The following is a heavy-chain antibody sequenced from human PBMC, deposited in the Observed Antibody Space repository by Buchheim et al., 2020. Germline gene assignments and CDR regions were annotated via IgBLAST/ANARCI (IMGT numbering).Heavy chain of an antibody. J-gene: IGHJ4*02. V-gene: IGHV4-4*02. D-gene: IGHD6-13*01. CDR1: GGSISSSNW. CDR2: IYHSGST. Sequence: QVQLQESGPGLVKPSGTLSLTCVVSGGSISSSNWWSWVRQPPGKRLEWIGEIYHSGSTNYNPSLKSRVTISVDKSKNQFSLKLTSLTAADTAVYYCARVVRVRTSSAAAGTHFADYWGQGTL. CDR3: ARVVRVRTSSAAAGTHFADY.